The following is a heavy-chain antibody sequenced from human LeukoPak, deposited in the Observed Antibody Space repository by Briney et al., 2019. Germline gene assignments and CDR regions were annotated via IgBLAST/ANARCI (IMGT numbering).Heavy chain of an antibody. CDR2: TYWDDEG. V-gene: IGHV2-5*02. D-gene: IGHD3-16*02. CDR3: AHIIYDYVWGSSRPSPFDY. J-gene: IGHJ4*02. CDR1: GFSLSTDKVG. Sequence: SGPTLLSPTQTLTLTCTFSGFSLSTDKVGVGWIRQPPLKALVGLALTYWDDEGHYCPSLESRLTITRGTSKNQVVLTMTNMDPVDTATYYCAHIIYDYVWGSSRPSPFDYWGQGILVTVSS.